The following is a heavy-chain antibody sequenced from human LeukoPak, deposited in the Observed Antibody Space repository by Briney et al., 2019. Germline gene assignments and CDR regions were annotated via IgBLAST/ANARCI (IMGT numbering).Heavy chain of an antibody. CDR3: ARDGGTAPPTDAFDI. J-gene: IGHJ3*02. D-gene: IGHD3-16*01. V-gene: IGHV6-1*01. CDR2: TFYRSKWYN. CDR1: GDSVSSNSAA. Sequence: SQTLSFTCAISGDSVSSNSAAWNWIRQSPSRGLEWLGRTFYRSKWYNDYAVSVKSQITINPDTSKNQFSLQLNSVTPEDTAVYYCARDGGTAPPTDAFDIWGQGTMVTVSS.